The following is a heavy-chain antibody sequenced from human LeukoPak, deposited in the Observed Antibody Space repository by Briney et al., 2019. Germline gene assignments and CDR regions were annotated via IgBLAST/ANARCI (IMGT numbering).Heavy chain of an antibody. Sequence: PGGSLRLSCAASGFTFSGYSMNWVRQAPGKGLEWVSSITSSSSYIYYSDSVKGRFTISRDNAKNSMYLQMNSLRAEDTAFYYCARHDFWSGFKGGDYWGQGTLVTVSS. D-gene: IGHD3-3*01. CDR2: ITSSSSYI. CDR1: GFTFSGYS. V-gene: IGHV3-21*04. CDR3: ARHDFWSGFKGGDY. J-gene: IGHJ4*02.